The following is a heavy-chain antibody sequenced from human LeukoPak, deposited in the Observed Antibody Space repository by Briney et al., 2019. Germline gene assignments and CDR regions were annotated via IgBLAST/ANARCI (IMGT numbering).Heavy chain of an antibody. Sequence: KPSETLSLTCAVSGYSINTGRYWGWIRQPPGKGLEWIGSVYHSGPTFYNPSLKSRLTISVDTSKNQFSLNLRSVTAADTAVYYCARSLSTAGIDFWGQGTLVTVSS. CDR2: VYHSGPT. V-gene: IGHV4-38-2*01. CDR1: GYSINTGRY. CDR3: ARSLSTAGIDF. D-gene: IGHD2-2*01. J-gene: IGHJ4*02.